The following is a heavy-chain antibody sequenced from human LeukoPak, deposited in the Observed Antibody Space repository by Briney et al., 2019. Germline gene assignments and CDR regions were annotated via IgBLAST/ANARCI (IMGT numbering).Heavy chain of an antibody. V-gene: IGHV3-48*02. Sequence: GGSLRLSCAASGFTFSSYSMNWVRQAPGKGLEWVSYISSSSSTIYYADSVKCRFTISRDNAKNSLYLQMNSLRDEDTAVYYCASWVTGYYDSSGFYYFDYWGQGTLVTVSS. D-gene: IGHD3-22*01. CDR3: ASWVTGYYDSSGFYYFDY. J-gene: IGHJ4*02. CDR1: GFTFSSYS. CDR2: ISSSSSTI.